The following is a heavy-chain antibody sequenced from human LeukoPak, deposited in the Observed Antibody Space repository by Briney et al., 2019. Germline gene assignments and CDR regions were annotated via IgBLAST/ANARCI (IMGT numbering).Heavy chain of an antibody. CDR2: INPNSNGT. J-gene: IGHJ5*02. Sequence: SVKVSCQASGYTFTGYYLHWVRQAPGQGLEGMGWINPNSNGTRYAQKFQGRVNMTRDTSITTAFMDVSRVTSDDTAVYYCARSGGAGTYSSWFDPWGQGTLVTVSS. CDR1: GYTFTGYY. CDR3: ARSGGAGTYSSWFDP. D-gene: IGHD3-10*01. V-gene: IGHV1-2*02.